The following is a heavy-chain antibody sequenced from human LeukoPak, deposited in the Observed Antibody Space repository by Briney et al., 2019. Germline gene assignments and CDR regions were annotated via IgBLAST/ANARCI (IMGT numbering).Heavy chain of an antibody. D-gene: IGHD3-9*01. CDR1: GFTFSSFG. CDR2: IWYDGSNQ. J-gene: IGHJ4*02. V-gene: IGHV3-33*01. CDR3: ARDILTGYYQD. Sequence: GKSLGLSCAASGFTFSSFGMHWVRQAPGKGLEWVAIIWYDGSNQYYADSVKGRFTISRDNSKNTLYLQMNSLRAEDTAVYYCARDILTGYYQDWGQGTLVIVSS.